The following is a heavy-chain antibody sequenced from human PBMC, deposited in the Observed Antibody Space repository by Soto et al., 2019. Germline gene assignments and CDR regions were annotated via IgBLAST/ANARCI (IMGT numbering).Heavy chain of an antibody. CDR1: GFTFSTYS. Sequence: GGSLRLSCVGSGFTFSTYSINWVRQAPGKGLEWVSSISSRSDIYYADSVKGRFTISRDNAKNSVSLQMNSLRAEDTAVYYCAREYTAWPLAYGLDVWGQGTTVTVYS. CDR3: AREYTAWPLAYGLDV. D-gene: IGHD2-2*02. CDR2: ISSRSDI. V-gene: IGHV3-21*01. J-gene: IGHJ6*02.